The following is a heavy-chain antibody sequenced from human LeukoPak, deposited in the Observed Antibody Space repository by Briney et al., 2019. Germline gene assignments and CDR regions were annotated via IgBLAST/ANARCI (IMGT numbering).Heavy chain of an antibody. J-gene: IGHJ3*02. V-gene: IGHV3-7*01. Sequence: GGSLRLSCAASGFTFSSYWMSWVRQAPGKGLEWVANIKQDGSEKYYVDSVKGPFTISRDNAKNSLYLQMNSLRAEDTAVYYCARLSDIVVVPAAIRVTGHDAFDIWGQGTMVTVSS. D-gene: IGHD2-2*01. CDR1: GFTFSSYW. CDR3: ARLSDIVVVPAAIRVTGHDAFDI. CDR2: IKQDGSEK.